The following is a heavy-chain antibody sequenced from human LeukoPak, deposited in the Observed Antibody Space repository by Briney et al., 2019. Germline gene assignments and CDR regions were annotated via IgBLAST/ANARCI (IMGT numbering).Heavy chain of an antibody. CDR2: IKQDGSEK. V-gene: IGHV3-7*01. D-gene: IGHD2-2*01. J-gene: IGHJ6*03. Sequence: PGGSLRLSCAASGFTFSSYWMSWVRQAPGKGLEWVANIKQDGSEKYYVDSVKGRFTISRDNAKNSLYLQMNSLRAEDTAVYYCARGGTSRLQYYYYYMDVWGKGTTVTVSS. CDR3: ARGGTSRLQYYYYYMDV. CDR1: GFTFSSYW.